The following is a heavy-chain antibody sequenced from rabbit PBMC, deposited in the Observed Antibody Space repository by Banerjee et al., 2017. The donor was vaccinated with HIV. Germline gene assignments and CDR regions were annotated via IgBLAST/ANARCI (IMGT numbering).Heavy chain of an antibody. J-gene: IGHJ4*01. Sequence: QEQLVESGGGLVTLGGSLKLTCKASGIDFSSSFWISWVRQTPGKGLEWIGCIYPTYGATDYASWVNGRFTISLDNAQNTVFLQMTSLTAADTATYFCARDASSSGYQHLGYFNLWGQGTLVTVS. D-gene: IGHD1-1*01. CDR1: GIDFSSSFW. CDR3: ARDASSSGYQHLGYFNL. V-gene: IGHV1S43*01. CDR2: IYPTYGAT.